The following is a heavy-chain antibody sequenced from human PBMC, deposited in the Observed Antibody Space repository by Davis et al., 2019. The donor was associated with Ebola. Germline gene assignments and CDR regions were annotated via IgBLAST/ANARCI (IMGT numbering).Heavy chain of an antibody. CDR3: ATTQWLREFDN. CDR2: IYDHST. J-gene: IGHJ4*02. CDR1: GFTVSSNH. Sequence: GGSLRLSCAAPGFTVSSNHMSWVRQAPGKGLEWVSVIYDHSTAYADSVRGRFIISRDKSNTTLYLEMNSLRVDDTAVYYCATTQWLREFDNWGQGTLVTVSS. D-gene: IGHD6-19*01. V-gene: IGHV3-53*05.